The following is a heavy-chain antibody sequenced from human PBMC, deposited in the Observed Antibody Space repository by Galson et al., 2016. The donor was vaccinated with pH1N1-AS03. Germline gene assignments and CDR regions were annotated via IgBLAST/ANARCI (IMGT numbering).Heavy chain of an antibody. J-gene: IGHJ4*02. CDR1: GGSFSGYY. V-gene: IGHV4-34*01. CDR2: ISHSGST. Sequence: ETLSLTCAVYGGSFSGYYWTWIRQPPGKGLEWIGEISHSGSTNYNPSLKSRVTISVDTSRNQLSLKLSSVTAADTAVYYCAGVWVYGSRPPGKFWGQGTLVTVSS. CDR3: AGVWVYGSRPPGKF. D-gene: IGHD2-15*01.